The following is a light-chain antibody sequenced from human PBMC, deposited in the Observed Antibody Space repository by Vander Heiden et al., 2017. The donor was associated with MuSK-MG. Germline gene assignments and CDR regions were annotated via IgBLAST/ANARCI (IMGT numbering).Light chain of an antibody. CDR1: QSVLYSSNNKNY. Sequence: DIVMTQSPDSLAVSLGERATINCKSSQSVLYSSNNKNYLAWYQQKPGQPPKLLIYWASTRESGVPDRFRGSGSGTDFTLTIRSLQAEDVAVYYCQGDDSTGLTFGGGTKVEIK. CDR3: QGDDSTGLT. CDR2: WAS. V-gene: IGKV4-1*01. J-gene: IGKJ4*01.